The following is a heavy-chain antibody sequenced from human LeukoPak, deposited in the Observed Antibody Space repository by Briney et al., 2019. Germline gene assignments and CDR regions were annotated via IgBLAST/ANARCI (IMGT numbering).Heavy chain of an antibody. D-gene: IGHD3-10*01. V-gene: IGHV4-59*01. CDR1: GGSISSYY. J-gene: IGHJ2*01. CDR2: IYYSGST. CDR3: ARDQYYYGSGTDL. Sequence: PSETLSLTCTVSGGSISSYYWSWIRQPPGKGLEWIGYIYYSGSTNYNPSLKSRVTISVDTSKNQFSLKLSSVTAADTAVYYCARDQYYYGSGTDLWGRGTLVTVSS.